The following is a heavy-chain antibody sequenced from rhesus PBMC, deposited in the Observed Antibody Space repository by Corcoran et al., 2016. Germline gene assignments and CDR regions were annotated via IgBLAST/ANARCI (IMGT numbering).Heavy chain of an antibody. J-gene: IGHJ4*01. Sequence: QLQLQESGPGLVKPSETLSLTCAVSGGSISSNWWSWIRQPPGKGLEWIGRISGSGGSTRYNPSLTRRVTISPDTSKTQFSLKLRSVTAADTAVYYCARPRGYSGYSPFDYWGQGVLVTVSS. V-gene: IGHV4-173*01. CDR2: ISGSGGST. CDR3: ARPRGYSGYSPFDY. D-gene: IGHD5-30*01. CDR1: GGSISSNW.